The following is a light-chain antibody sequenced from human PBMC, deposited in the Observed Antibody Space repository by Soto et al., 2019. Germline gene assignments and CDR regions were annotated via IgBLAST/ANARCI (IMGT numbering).Light chain of an antibody. J-gene: IGLJ1*01. CDR1: NSNIGPNS. Sequence: QSVLTQPPSASGTPGQRVSISCSGSNSNIGPNSVNWYQQLAGTAPKLLIYRNNQRPSGVPDRFSDSKSGTSASLAISGLRSEDEADYYCAAWDDSLSAYVFGTGTKVTVL. CDR2: RNN. CDR3: AAWDDSLSAYV. V-gene: IGLV1-47*01.